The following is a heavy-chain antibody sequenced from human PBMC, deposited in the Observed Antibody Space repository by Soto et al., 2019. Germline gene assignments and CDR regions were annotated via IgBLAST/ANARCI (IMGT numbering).Heavy chain of an antibody. D-gene: IGHD3-10*01. CDR1: GGSISSYY. CDR3: ARDRTYYYGSGSYYNPSFDI. V-gene: IGHV4-59*12. J-gene: IGHJ3*02. CDR2: IYYSGST. Sequence: SSETLSLTCTVSGGSISSYYWSWIRQPPGKGLEWIGYIYYSGSTNYNPSLKSRVTISVDTSKNQFSLYLQMNSLRDEDTAVYYCARDRTYYYGSGSYYNPSFDIWGQGTIVTVSS.